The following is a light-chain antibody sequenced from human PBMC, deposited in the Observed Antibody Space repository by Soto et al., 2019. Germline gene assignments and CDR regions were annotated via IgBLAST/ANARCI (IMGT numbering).Light chain of an antibody. CDR3: CSYTGRSTYV. Sequence: QSALTQPASVSGSPGQSITISCTGTSSDVGSYNLVSWYQQYPGKAPKLIIYEGSKRPSGISNRFSGSKSGNTASLTISGLQAEDDADYYCCSYTGRSTYVFATGTKVTVL. CDR2: EGS. CDR1: SSDVGSYNL. V-gene: IGLV2-23*01. J-gene: IGLJ1*01.